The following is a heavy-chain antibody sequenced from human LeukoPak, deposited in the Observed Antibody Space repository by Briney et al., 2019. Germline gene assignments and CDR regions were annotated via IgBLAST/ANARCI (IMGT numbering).Heavy chain of an antibody. CDR1: GFTFSDYW. CDR2: INVDGSST. Sequence: SGGSLRLSCAASGFTFSDYWMHWVRQAPGKGLVWVSRINVDGSSTTYADSVKGRFTISRDNAKNTLYLQMNSLRAEDTAVCYCATEPMHNWFGPWGQGTLVTVSS. J-gene: IGHJ5*02. CDR3: ATEPMHNWFGP. V-gene: IGHV3-74*01.